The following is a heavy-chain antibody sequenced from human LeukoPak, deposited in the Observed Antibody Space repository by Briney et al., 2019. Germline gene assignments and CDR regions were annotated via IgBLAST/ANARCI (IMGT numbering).Heavy chain of an antibody. CDR1: GYTFTDYY. CDR3: ARARDRTCSSTSCYTGPPWFDP. CDR2: INPNSGGT. Sequence: ASVKVSCKASGYTFTDYYIHWVRQAPGQGLEWMGWINPNSGGTNYAQKFQGRVTMTRDTSISTAYMELSRLRSDDTAVYYCARARDRTCSSTSCYTGPPWFDPWGQGTLVTVSS. J-gene: IGHJ5*02. V-gene: IGHV1-2*02. D-gene: IGHD2-2*02.